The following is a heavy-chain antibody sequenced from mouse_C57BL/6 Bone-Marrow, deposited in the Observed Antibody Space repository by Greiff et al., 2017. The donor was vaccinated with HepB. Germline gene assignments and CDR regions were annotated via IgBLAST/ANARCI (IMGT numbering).Heavy chain of an antibody. V-gene: IGHV5-17*01. J-gene: IGHJ4*01. CDR3: ARPYLYYAMDY. CDR2: ISSGSSTI. CDR1: GFTFSDYG. Sequence: EVMLVESGGGLVKPGGSLKLSCAASGFTFSDYGMHWVRQAPEKGLEWVAYISSGSSTIYYADTVKGRFTISRDNAKNTLFLQMTSLRSEDTAMYYCARPYLYYAMDYWGQGTSVTVSS. D-gene: IGHD5-5*01.